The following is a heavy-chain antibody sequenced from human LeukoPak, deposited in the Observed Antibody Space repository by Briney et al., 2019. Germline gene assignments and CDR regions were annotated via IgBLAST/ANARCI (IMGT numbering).Heavy chain of an antibody. Sequence: GGSLRLSCAASGFTFSSYSMNWVRQAPGKGLEWVSYISSSSSTIYYADSVKGRFTISRDNAKNSLYLQMNSLRAEDTAVYYCARDTVGASYRGGYYFDYWGQGTLVTVSS. CDR2: ISSSSSTI. J-gene: IGHJ4*02. CDR3: ARDTVGASYRGGYYFDY. D-gene: IGHD1-26*01. CDR1: GFTFSSYS. V-gene: IGHV3-48*01.